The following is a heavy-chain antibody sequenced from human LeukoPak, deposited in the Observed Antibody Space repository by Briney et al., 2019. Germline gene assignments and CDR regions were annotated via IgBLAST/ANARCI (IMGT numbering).Heavy chain of an antibody. CDR2: IFYRGAT. J-gene: IGHJ4*02. CDR1: GASISSYY. Sequence: PSETLSLTCTVSGASISSYYRSWIRQPPGKGLEWMGYIFYRGATHYNPSLKSRVTISVDTSKNQFSLRLTSVTAADTAVYYCASGPYPAAGTDHQFDYWGQGILVTVFS. D-gene: IGHD6-13*01. V-gene: IGHV4-59*01. CDR3: ASGPYPAAGTDHQFDY.